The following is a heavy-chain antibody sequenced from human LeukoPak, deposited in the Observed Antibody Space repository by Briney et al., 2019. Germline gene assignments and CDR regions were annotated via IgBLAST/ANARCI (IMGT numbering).Heavy chain of an antibody. CDR3: AKDREDYDSSGYYYPAHY. CDR2: IDYSGGSS. J-gene: IGHJ4*02. V-gene: IGHV3-23*01. CDR1: GFTLSSYE. Sequence: GGSLRLSCTVSGFTLSSYEMSWIRQAPGRGLEWVSSIDYSGGSSYYADSVKGRFTISRDDSKNTLYLQMNSLRAEDTAVYYCAKDREDYDSSGYYYPAHYWGQGTLVTVSS. D-gene: IGHD3-22*01.